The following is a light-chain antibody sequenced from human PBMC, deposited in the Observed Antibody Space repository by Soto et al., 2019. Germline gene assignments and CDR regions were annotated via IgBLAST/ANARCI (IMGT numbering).Light chain of an antibody. Sequence: DIQMTQSPSSLSASVGARVTITCRASQTIIRYLNWYQQKPGRAPNLLIYAASSLHTGVPSRFSASGSGTEFTLTISSRQPEDFATYYCLQHNSYPRWTFGQGTKVEIK. CDR1: QTIIRY. CDR2: AAS. CDR3: LQHNSYPRWT. J-gene: IGKJ1*01. V-gene: IGKV1-17*01.